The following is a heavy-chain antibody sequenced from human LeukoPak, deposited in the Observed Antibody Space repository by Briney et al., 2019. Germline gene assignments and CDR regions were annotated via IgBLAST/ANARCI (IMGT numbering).Heavy chain of an antibody. V-gene: IGHV4-4*07. D-gene: IGHD1-26*01. J-gene: IGHJ4*02. CDR3: ARQGYTASYYFLDY. Sequence: SETLYLTCTVSGGSIRSYFWGWVRQPAGKGLEWIGRIYTTGATSYNPSLKTRLTMSIDTSKNQFSLRLTSVVAADTAVYYCARQGYTASYYFLDYWSQGTLVTVSS. CDR2: IYTTGAT. CDR1: GGSIRSYF.